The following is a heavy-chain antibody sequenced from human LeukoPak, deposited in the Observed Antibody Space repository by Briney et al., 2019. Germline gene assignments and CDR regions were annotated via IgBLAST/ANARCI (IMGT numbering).Heavy chain of an antibody. J-gene: IGHJ3*02. Sequence: GGSLSLSCAASGFSFGSYAMSWVRQAPGKGVECVSAISSRSESTWNVDSVRGRFTISRDNSKNTLYLQMNNLRVEDTALYYCVRDRQSPDDVFDIWGQGTMVTASS. CDR2: ISSRSEST. CDR1: GFSFGSYA. V-gene: IGHV3-23*01. CDR3: VRDRQSPDDVFDI.